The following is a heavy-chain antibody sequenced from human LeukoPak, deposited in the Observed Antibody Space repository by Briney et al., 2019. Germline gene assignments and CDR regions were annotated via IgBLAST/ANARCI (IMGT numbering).Heavy chain of an antibody. CDR1: GGSISTYY. D-gene: IGHD2-2*01. Sequence: SETLSLTCTVSGGSISTYYWSWVRQPAGKGLEWIGRIHTSGSVDYNPSLKSRVTMSVDTSKKQFSLTLSSVTAADTAVYYCARGGYQLYLWDYFDFWGQGTLVTVSS. CDR2: IHTSGSV. CDR3: ARGGYQLYLWDYFDF. J-gene: IGHJ4*02. V-gene: IGHV4-4*07.